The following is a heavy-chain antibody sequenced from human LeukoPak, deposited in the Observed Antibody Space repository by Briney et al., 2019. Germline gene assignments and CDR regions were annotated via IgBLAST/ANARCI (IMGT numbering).Heavy chain of an antibody. J-gene: IGHJ4*02. D-gene: IGHD3-9*01. CDR3: ARGILTGYYQFDY. V-gene: IGHV4-59*01. CDR1: GGSISSYY. CDR2: IYYSGST. Sequence: SETLSLTCTVSGGSISSYYWSWIRQPPGKGLWWIGYIYYSGSTNYNPSLKSRVTISVDTSKNQFSLKLSSVTAADTAVYYCARGILTGYYQFDYWGQGTLVTVSS.